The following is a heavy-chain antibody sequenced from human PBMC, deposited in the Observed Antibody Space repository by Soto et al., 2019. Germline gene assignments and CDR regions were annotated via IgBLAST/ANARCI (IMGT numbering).Heavy chain of an antibody. CDR1: GVSISSYY. V-gene: IGHV4-4*07. J-gene: IGHJ4*02. CDR3: ARTRNLRFGELSD. Sequence: WETLSLTCTFSGVSISSYYWSWIRHPAGKGLEWIGRIYTSGSTNYNPSLKSRVTMSVDTSKNQFSLKLSSVTAADTAVYYCARTRNLRFGELSDWGQGTLVSVSS. D-gene: IGHD3-10*01. CDR2: IYTSGST.